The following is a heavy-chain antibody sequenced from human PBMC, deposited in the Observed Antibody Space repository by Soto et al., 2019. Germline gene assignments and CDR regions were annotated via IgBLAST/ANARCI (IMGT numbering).Heavy chain of an antibody. V-gene: IGHV4-31*03. J-gene: IGHJ4*02. CDR3: ARALSYSGSYFYFDY. Sequence: PSETLSLTCTVSGGSISRGGYYWSWVRQRPGKGLEWIGYIYYSGSTYYNPSLKSRVTISVDTSKNQFSLKLSSVTAADTAVYYCARALSYSGSYFYFDYWGQGTLVTVSS. CDR2: IYYSGST. CDR1: GGSISRGGYY. D-gene: IGHD1-26*01.